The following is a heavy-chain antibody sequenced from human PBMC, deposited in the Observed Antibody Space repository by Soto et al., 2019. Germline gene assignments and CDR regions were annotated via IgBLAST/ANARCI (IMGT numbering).Heavy chain of an antibody. CDR1: GYSFRTHG. V-gene: IGHV1-18*01. Sequence: GASVKVSCKASGYSFRTHGISWVRQAPGQGLEWMGWISTYDDKTNFPQKFQGRITMTRDTSTRTVYMELSSLRSEDTAVYYCARARNYFDYWGQGTLVTVSS. CDR3: ARARNYFDY. CDR2: ISTYDDKT. J-gene: IGHJ4*02.